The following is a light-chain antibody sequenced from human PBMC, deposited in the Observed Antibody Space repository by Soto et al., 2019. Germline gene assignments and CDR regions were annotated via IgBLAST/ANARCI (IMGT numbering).Light chain of an antibody. V-gene: IGKV1-39*01. Sequence: DIRMPQSPSSLSASVGDRVTITCRASQSIDTHINWYQQHPGKAPNALIYEASNLQSGVPSRFSGSGSGTDFTLTISGLQPDDSDTYYWHQTYSPPDTFGQGTKVEIK. J-gene: IGKJ1*01. CDR1: QSIDTH. CDR3: HQTYSPPDT. CDR2: EAS.